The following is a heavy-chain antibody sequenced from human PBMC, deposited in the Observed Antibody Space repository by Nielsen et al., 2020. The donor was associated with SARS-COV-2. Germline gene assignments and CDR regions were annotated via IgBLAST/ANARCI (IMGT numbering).Heavy chain of an antibody. CDR3: AKTYYYDSSGYPDAFDI. Sequence: GESLKISCAASGFTFSSYSMNWVRQAPGKGLEWVSVIYSGGSSTYYADSVKGRFTISRDNSKNTLYLQMNSLRAEDTAVYYCAKTYYYDSSGYPDAFDIWGQGTMVTVSS. D-gene: IGHD3-22*01. V-gene: IGHV3-23*03. CDR1: GFTFSSYS. J-gene: IGHJ3*02. CDR2: IYSGGSST.